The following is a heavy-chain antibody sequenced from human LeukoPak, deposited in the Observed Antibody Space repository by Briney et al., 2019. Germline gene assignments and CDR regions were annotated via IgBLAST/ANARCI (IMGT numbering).Heavy chain of an antibody. J-gene: IGHJ4*02. CDR1: GFTFSNYG. CDR2: ISGDGSTT. CDR3: ARLDILTGNYYYFNF. V-gene: IGHV3-74*01. Sequence: PGRSLRLSCAASGFTFSNYGMHWVRQAPGMGLVWVSRISGDGSTTSYADSVKGRFTISRDNAKNTLYLQMNSLRAEDTAVYYCARLDILTGNYYYFNFWGQGTLVTVSS. D-gene: IGHD3-9*01.